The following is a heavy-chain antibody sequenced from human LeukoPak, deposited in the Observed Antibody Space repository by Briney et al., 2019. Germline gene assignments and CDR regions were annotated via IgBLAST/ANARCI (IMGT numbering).Heavy chain of an antibody. CDR1: GGTFSSYA. D-gene: IGHD3-22*01. V-gene: IGHV1-69*13. CDR2: IIPIFGTA. J-gene: IGHJ4*02. CDR3: ARWGWYYYDSSTNPHFDY. Sequence: SVKVSCKASGGTFSSYAISWVRQAPGQGPEWMGGIIPIFGTANYAQKFQGRVTITADESTSTAYMELSSLRSEDTAVYYCARWGWYYYDSSTNPHFDYWGQGTLVTVSS.